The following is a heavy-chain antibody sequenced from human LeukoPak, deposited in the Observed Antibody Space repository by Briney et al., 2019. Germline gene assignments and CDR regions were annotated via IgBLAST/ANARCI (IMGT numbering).Heavy chain of an antibody. CDR2: VHFSGAT. CDR1: GASINTDNY. J-gene: IGHJ4*02. CDR3: AKHRMWLVGLDY. D-gene: IGHD6-19*01. Sequence: PSETLSLTCTVSGASINTDNYWGWIRQSSGKGLELIGSVHFSGATHYNPSLKSRVAIALDTSKNQFSLELNSVTAADTAIYYCAKHRMWLVGLDYWGQGTLVTVSS. V-gene: IGHV4-39*01.